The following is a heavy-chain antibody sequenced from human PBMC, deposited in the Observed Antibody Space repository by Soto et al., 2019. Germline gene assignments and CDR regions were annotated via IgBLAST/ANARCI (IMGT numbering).Heavy chain of an antibody. CDR3: ARDWAAAGPFDD. CDR2: IIPRSATS. V-gene: IGHV1-69*13. J-gene: IGHJ4*02. CDR1: GDTFSTYT. D-gene: IGHD6-13*01. Sequence: SVKVSCKASGDTFSTYTITWMRQAPGQGLEWMGGIIPRSATSKYAQKFQGRVTITADESTSTVYMELSTLRPEDTAVYYCARDWAAAGPFDDWGQGTLVTVSS.